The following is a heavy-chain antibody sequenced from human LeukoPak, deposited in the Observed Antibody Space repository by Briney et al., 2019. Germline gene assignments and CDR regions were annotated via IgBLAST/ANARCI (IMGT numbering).Heavy chain of an antibody. J-gene: IGHJ4*02. V-gene: IGHV1-46*01. D-gene: IGHD3-22*01. Sequence: ASVKVSCKASGYTFTNYYMHWVRQAPGQGLEWMGIINPSGGTTSHAQNFQGRVTMTRDTSTSTVYMELSSLRSEDTALYYCARSYYYDSSGYYPPFYDYWGRGTRVTVSS. CDR1: GYTFTNYY. CDR3: ARSYYYDSSGYYPPFYDY. CDR2: INPSGGTT.